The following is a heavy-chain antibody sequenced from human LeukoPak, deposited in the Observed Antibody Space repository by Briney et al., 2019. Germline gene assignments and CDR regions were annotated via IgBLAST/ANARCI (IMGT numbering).Heavy chain of an antibody. CDR1: GYSFTNYW. CDR3: AIHVSGYTYGLFYYYRDV. D-gene: IGHD5-18*01. CDR2: IYPGDSDT. J-gene: IGHJ6*03. Sequence: GESLKISCKGSGYSFTNYWTGWVRQMPGQGLELMGIIYPGDSDTRYSPSFQGQVTISADKSISTAYLQWSRLKASDTAMYYCAIHVSGYTYGLFYYYRDVWGKGTTVTVSS. V-gene: IGHV5-51*01.